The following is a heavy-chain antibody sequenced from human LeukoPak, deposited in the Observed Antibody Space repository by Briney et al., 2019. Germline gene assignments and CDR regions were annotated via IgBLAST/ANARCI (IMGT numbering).Heavy chain of an antibody. V-gene: IGHV1-18*01. J-gene: IGHJ4*02. Sequence: ASVKFSCKASGYSLNRFGISWVRQAPGQGLEWLGWINTYNGNTKFGENFQGRDTLTTDTSSSTVYMELTSLRSDDTAVYFCARDTPQHLKRFDYWGQGTLVTVSS. D-gene: IGHD6-13*01. CDR3: ARDTPQHLKRFDY. CDR2: INTYNGNT. CDR1: GYSLNRFG.